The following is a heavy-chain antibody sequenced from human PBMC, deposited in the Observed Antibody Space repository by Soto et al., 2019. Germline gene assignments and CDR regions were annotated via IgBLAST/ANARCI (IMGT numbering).Heavy chain of an antibody. D-gene: IGHD3-10*01. CDR1: GFTFSSYA. V-gene: IGHV3-23*01. Sequence: GGSLRLSCAASGFTFSSYAMSWVRQAPGKGLEWVSAISGSGGSTYYADSVKGPFTISGDNSKNTRYLQMNSLRAEDTAVYYCAKGGSGTTADYYYGMDVWGQGTTVTVSS. CDR2: ISGSGGST. CDR3: AKGGSGTTADYYYGMDV. J-gene: IGHJ6*02.